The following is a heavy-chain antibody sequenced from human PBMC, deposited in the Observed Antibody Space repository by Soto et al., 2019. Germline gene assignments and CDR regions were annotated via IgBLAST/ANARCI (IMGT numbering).Heavy chain of an antibody. V-gene: IGHV3-15*07. CDR3: TTGVLSFRNAFDV. J-gene: IGHJ3*01. Sequence: PGGSLRLSCAASGFTFNNAWMNWVRQAPGKGLEWVGRIKSNSDSGTTDYTAPVKGRFTISRDDSKNTLYLQMNSLKTEDTAMYYCTTGVLSFRNAFDVWGQGTMVTVSS. CDR1: GFTFNNAW. CDR2: IKSNSDSGTT.